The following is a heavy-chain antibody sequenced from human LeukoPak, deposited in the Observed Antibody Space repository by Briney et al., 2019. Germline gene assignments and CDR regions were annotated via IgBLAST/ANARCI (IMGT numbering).Heavy chain of an antibody. CDR2: ISYDGSNK. CDR3: SRVPFNDGYYGGDY. J-gene: IGHJ4*02. Sequence: GRSLRLSCAASGFTFSSYAMHWVRQAPGKGLEWVAVISYDGSNKYYADSVKGRFTISRDNSKNTLYLQMNSLRAEDTAVYYCSRVPFNDGYYGGDYWGQGTLVTVSS. CDR1: GFTFSSYA. V-gene: IGHV3-30*04. D-gene: IGHD3-3*01.